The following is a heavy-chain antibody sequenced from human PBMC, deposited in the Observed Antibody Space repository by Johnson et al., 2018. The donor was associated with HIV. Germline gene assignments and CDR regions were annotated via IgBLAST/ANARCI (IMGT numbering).Heavy chain of an antibody. Sequence: MLLVESGGGLVKPGGSLRLSCAASGFTFSNAWMSWVRQAPGKGLEWVGRIKSKTDGGTTDYAAPVKGRFTISRDDSKNMLYLQMNSLKTEDTAVYYCTTVSVSLGNAFDIWGQGTMVTVSS. CDR3: TTVSVSLGNAFDI. V-gene: IGHV3-15*01. CDR2: IKSKTDGGTT. CDR1: GFTFSNAW. J-gene: IGHJ3*02.